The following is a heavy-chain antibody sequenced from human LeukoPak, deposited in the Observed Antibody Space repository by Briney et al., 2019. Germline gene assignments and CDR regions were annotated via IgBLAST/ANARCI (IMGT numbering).Heavy chain of an antibody. CDR3: ARVQDYYGSSDSYFWLDP. CDR1: GGTFSNYV. J-gene: IGHJ5*02. Sequence: ASVKVSCKASGGTFSNYVITWVRQAPGQGLEWMGRIIPMSGVTNYAQRFQGRVTITADKSRTTAYMELSGLSSEDTAMYYCARVQDYYGSSDSYFWLDPWGHGTLVTVSS. D-gene: IGHD3-22*01. CDR2: IIPMSGVT. V-gene: IGHV1-69*04.